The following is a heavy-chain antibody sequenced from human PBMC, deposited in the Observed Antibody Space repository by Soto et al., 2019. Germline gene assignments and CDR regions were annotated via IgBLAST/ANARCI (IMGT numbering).Heavy chain of an antibody. CDR2: IYPGDSDT. D-gene: IGHD5-18*01. J-gene: IGHJ6*02. Sequence: PGESLKISCKGSGYSFTSYWIGWVRQMPGKGLEWMEIIYPGDSDTRYSPSFQGQVTISADKSISTAYLQWSSLKASDTAMYYCARRGYSYGWENYYYGMDVWGQGTTVTVSS. V-gene: IGHV5-51*01. CDR1: GYSFTSYW. CDR3: ARRGYSYGWENYYYGMDV.